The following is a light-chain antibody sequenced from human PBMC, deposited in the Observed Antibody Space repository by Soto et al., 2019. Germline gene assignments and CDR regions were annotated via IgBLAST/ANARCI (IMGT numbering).Light chain of an antibody. CDR2: GAS. CDR3: QQYDSSPLT. V-gene: IGKV3-20*01. CDR1: QSLTNSY. J-gene: IGKJ4*01. Sequence: EIVLTQSPGTLSLSPGDRATLSCRASQSLTNSYLAWYQQKLGQAPRLLIYGASSRATGIPDRFSGSGSGTVFTLTISRLEPEDFTVYYCQQYDSSPLTFGGGTKVEIK.